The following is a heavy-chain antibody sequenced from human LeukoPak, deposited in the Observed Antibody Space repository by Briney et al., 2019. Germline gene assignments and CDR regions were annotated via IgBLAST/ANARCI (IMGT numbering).Heavy chain of an antibody. CDR2: IYYSGST. Sequence: SQTLSLTCTVSGGSISSGGYYWSWIRQHPGKGLEWIGYIYYSGSTYYNPSLKSRVTISVDTSKNQFSLKLSSVTAADTAEYYCARWDGTQYYYDNWGQGTLVTVSS. D-gene: IGHD1-1*01. J-gene: IGHJ4*02. V-gene: IGHV4-31*03. CDR1: GGSISSGGYY. CDR3: ARWDGTQYYYDN.